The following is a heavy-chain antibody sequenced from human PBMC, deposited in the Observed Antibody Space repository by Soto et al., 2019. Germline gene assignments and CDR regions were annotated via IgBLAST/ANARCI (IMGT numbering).Heavy chain of an antibody. CDR3: AREAREISGYSSYFDY. J-gene: IGHJ4*02. Sequence: SETLSLTCTVSGGSISSGGYYWSWIRQHPGKGLEWIGYIYYSGSTYYNPSLKSRVTISVDTSKNQFSLKLSSVTAADTAVYYCAREAREISGYSSYFDYWGQGTLVTVSS. CDR2: IYYSGST. V-gene: IGHV4-31*03. CDR1: GGSISSGGYY. D-gene: IGHD3-22*01.